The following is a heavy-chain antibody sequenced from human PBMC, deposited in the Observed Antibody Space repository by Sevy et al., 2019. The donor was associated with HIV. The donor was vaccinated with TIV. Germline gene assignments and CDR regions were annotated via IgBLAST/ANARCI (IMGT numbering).Heavy chain of an antibody. J-gene: IGHJ4*02. D-gene: IGHD1-26*01. Sequence: GGYLRLSCAASGFTFNVYEMNWVRQAPGKGLEWVSYISSGFSKSYADSVKGRFTISRDNTKNSLYLQMNSLRAEDTAVYYYTNYVHYWGQGTLVTVSS. CDR3: TNYVHY. V-gene: IGHV3-48*03. CDR1: GFTFNVYE. CDR2: ISSGFSK.